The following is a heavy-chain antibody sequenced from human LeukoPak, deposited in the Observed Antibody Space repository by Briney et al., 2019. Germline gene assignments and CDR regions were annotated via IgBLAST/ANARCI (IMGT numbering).Heavy chain of an antibody. Sequence: PGGSLRLSCAASGFTFSSYEMHWVRQAPGKGLEWVSYISSSGSTIYYADSVKGRFTISRDNAKNSLYLQMNSLRAEDTAVYYCARDSSYYYYMDVWGKGTTVTVSS. CDR1: GFTFSSYE. CDR3: ARDSSYYYYMDV. V-gene: IGHV3-48*03. J-gene: IGHJ6*03. CDR2: ISSSGSTI.